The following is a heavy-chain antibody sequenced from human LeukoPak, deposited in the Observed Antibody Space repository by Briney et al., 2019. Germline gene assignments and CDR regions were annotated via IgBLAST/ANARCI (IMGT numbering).Heavy chain of an antibody. CDR2: ISSSSSYI. Sequence: GGSLRLSCAASGFTFSTYSMNWVRQAPGKGLEWVSSISSSSSYIYYVDSVKGRFTISRDNAKTSLYLQMNSLRAEDMAVYYCARDLTAAAHFDYWGQGTLVTVSS. D-gene: IGHD6-25*01. J-gene: IGHJ4*02. CDR3: ARDLTAAAHFDY. V-gene: IGHV3-21*01. CDR1: GFTFSTYS.